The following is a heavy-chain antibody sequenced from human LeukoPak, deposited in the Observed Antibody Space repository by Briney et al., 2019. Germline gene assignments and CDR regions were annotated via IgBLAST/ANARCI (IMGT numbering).Heavy chain of an antibody. CDR1: GFTFSSYW. Sequence: GGSLRLSCAASGFTFSSYWMHWVRQAPGKGRVWVSRINSDGSTTSHADSVKGRFTISRDNAKNTLFLQMNSLRAEDTAVYYCARGGSSSWYGSWGQGTLVTVSS. D-gene: IGHD6-13*01. CDR3: ARGGSSSWYGS. J-gene: IGHJ5*01. CDR2: INSDGSTT. V-gene: IGHV3-74*01.